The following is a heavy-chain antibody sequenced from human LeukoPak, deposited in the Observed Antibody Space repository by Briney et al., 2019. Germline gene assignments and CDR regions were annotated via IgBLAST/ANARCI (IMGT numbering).Heavy chain of an antibody. V-gene: IGHV5-51*01. CDR1: GYSFTTYW. D-gene: IGHD4-17*01. CDR2: IYPGDSDT. J-gene: IGHJ3*02. CDR3: ARPPTADAFDI. Sequence: GESLKISCKGSGYSFTTYWIGWVRQMPGKGLEWMGIIYPGDSDTRYSPSFQGQVTISADKSSSTAYLQWSSLKASDTAMYYCARPPTADAFDIWGQGTMVTVSS.